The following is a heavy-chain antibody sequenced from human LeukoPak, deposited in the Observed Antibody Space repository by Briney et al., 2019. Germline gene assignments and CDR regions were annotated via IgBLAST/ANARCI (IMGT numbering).Heavy chain of an antibody. Sequence: AETLSLTCAVSGGSVNRGTFFWTWIRKPPGKGLEWIGYIYYSGSTNYNPSLKSRVTISVDTSKNQFSLKLSSVTAADTAVYYCARVSFDSSGYLHDYWGQGTLVTVSS. CDR1: GGSVNRGTFF. J-gene: IGHJ4*02. D-gene: IGHD3-22*01. V-gene: IGHV4-61*01. CDR3: ARVSFDSSGYLHDY. CDR2: IYYSGST.